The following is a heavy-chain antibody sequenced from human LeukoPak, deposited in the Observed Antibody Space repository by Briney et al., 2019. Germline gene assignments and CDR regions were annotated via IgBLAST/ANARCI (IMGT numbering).Heavy chain of an antibody. CDR2: ISYDGSNK. Sequence: GGSLRLSCAASGFTFSSYGMSWVRQAPGKGLEWVAVISYDGSNKYYADSVKGRFTISRDNSKNTLYLQMNSLRAEDTAVYYCAKDLLGDGYNLGFDYWGQGTLVTVSS. CDR3: AKDLLGDGYNLGFDY. J-gene: IGHJ4*02. V-gene: IGHV3-30*18. CDR1: GFTFSSYG. D-gene: IGHD5-24*01.